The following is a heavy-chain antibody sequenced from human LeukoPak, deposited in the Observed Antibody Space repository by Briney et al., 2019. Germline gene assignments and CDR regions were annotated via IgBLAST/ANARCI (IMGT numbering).Heavy chain of an antibody. CDR1: GGSISGYY. V-gene: IGHV4-59*01. D-gene: IGHD1-7*01. Sequence: PSETLSLTCIVSGGSISGYYWSWIRQPPGRGLEWIGYISDTGTSIYNPSLKNRLSMLVDTSKYHFYLNLTSVTAADTAIYYCARTRTYLDYWGQGALVTVSS. CDR3: ARTRTYLDY. CDR2: ISDTGTS. J-gene: IGHJ4*02.